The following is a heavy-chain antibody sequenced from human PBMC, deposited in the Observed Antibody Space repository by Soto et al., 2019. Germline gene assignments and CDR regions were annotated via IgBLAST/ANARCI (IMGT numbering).Heavy chain of an antibody. CDR2: IYYSGST. V-gene: IGHV4-39*01. J-gene: IGHJ4*02. Sequence: SQTLSLTWTVSGGTISSSGYYWGWIRQPPGKGLEWIGSIYYSGSTYYNPSLKSRVTISVDTSKNQFSLKLSSVTAADTAVYYCARRVLGEVLDYWGQGTLVIVSS. CDR1: GGTISSSGYY. D-gene: IGHD2-2*01. CDR3: ARRVLGEVLDY.